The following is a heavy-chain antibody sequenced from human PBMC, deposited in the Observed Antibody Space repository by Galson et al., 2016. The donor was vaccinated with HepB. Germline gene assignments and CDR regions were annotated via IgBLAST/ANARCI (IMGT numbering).Heavy chain of an antibody. CDR3: AREGGQWLERFDY. CDR1: GFTFSSHD. D-gene: IGHD6-19*01. Sequence: SLRLSCAASGFTFSSHDVHWVRQATGKGLVWVSRINSDGSSTIYADSMKGRFTISRDNAKNTLYLQMNSLRAEDTAVYYCAREGGQWLERFDYWGQGTLVTVSS. CDR2: INSDGSST. V-gene: IGHV3-74*01. J-gene: IGHJ4*02.